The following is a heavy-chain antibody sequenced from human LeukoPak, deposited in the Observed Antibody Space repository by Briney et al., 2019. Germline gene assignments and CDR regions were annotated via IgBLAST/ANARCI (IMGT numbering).Heavy chain of an antibody. Sequence: SETLSLTCGVYGGSFGAYYWSWIRQSPGKGLEWIGEINHGGSTHYNPSLKSRVTISVDTSKNQFSLKLSSVTAADTAVYYCARGRWNYDFDYWGQGTLVTVSS. D-gene: IGHD1-7*01. CDR3: ARGRWNYDFDY. CDR1: GGSFGAYY. J-gene: IGHJ4*02. CDR2: INHGGST. V-gene: IGHV4-34*01.